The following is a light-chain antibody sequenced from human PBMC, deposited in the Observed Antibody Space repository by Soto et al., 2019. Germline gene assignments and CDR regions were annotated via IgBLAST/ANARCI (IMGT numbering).Light chain of an antibody. V-gene: IGLV2-14*01. J-gene: IGLJ1*01. Sequence: QSALTQPASVSGSPGQSITISCTGTRSDVGGYDYVSWYQQPPGEAPKLIIYDVNNRASGVSNRFSGSKSGNTASLTISGLQAEDEADYYCSSYTGSSAPFVFVFGAGTKVTVL. CDR1: RSDVGGYDY. CDR2: DVN. CDR3: SSYTGSSAPFVFV.